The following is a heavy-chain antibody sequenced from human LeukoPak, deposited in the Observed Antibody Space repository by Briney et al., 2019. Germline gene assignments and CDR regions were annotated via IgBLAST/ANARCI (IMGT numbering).Heavy chain of an antibody. Sequence: GGSLRLSCRAYGFTFADHAMSWVRQAPGKGLEWVGFIRSKAYRGTTEYAPSVKGRFTISRDDSISIAYLQMNSLKTEDTAIYYCTRGPIRLWLYSGMDVWGQGTTVIVSS. J-gene: IGHJ6*02. V-gene: IGHV3-49*04. CDR3: TRGPIRLWLYSGMDV. D-gene: IGHD4/OR15-4a*01. CDR2: IRSKAYRGTT. CDR1: GFTFADHA.